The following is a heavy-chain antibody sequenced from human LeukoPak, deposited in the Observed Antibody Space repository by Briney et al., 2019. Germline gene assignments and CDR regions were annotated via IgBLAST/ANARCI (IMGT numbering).Heavy chain of an antibody. CDR3: AKGAGPPWFDP. CDR1: GGSISSYY. D-gene: IGHD6-19*01. J-gene: IGHJ5*02. CDR2: MSSSGIS. V-gene: IGHV4-4*07. Sequence: SETLSLTCTVSGGSISSYYWSWIRQPAGKGLEWIGRMSSSGISTYSPSLKSRVTISIDTSRNQFSLNLNSVTAADTAVYYCAKGAGPPWFDPWGQGTLVTVSS.